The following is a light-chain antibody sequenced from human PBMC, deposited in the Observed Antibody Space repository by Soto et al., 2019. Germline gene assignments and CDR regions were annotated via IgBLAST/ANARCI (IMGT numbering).Light chain of an antibody. V-gene: IGKV3-15*01. CDR1: ESVSTY. J-gene: IGKJ1*01. CDR2: GAS. Sequence: EIVMTQSPAPLAGFSGGRAPLSCRASESVSTYLSWYQQTAGEAPRLLIYGASTRASGIPARFSGSGSGTESTLTISSLQSEDFAVYYCQQYSIWRTFGQGTKVDIK. CDR3: QQYSIWRT.